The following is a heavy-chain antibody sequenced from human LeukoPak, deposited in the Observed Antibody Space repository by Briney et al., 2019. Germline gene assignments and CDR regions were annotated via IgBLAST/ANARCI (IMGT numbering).Heavy chain of an antibody. CDR3: TTNDAFDI. V-gene: IGHV3-15*01. CDR1: GFTFNNAW. J-gene: IGHJ3*02. Sequence: GGSLRLSCAACGFTFNNAWMSWVRQAPGKGLEWVGRIKSKIDGGTTDGTTDYAGPVKGRFTISRDDSKNTLYLQMNSLKTEDTAVYYCTTNDAFDIWGQGTMVTVSS. CDR2: IKSKIDGGTTDGTT.